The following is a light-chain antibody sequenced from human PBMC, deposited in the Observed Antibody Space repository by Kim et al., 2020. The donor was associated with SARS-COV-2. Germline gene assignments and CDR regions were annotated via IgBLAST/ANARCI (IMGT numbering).Light chain of an antibody. CDR1: ISDVGAYKY. CDR3: TSYTSSSTYV. Sequence: QSALTQPASVSGSPGQSITISCAGTISDVGAYKYVSWYQQHPGKAPKLLIYDDSARPSGVSNRFSGSKSGNTASLTISGLQAEDEADYYCTSYTSSSTYVFGTGTKVTVL. V-gene: IGLV2-14*03. CDR2: DDS. J-gene: IGLJ1*01.